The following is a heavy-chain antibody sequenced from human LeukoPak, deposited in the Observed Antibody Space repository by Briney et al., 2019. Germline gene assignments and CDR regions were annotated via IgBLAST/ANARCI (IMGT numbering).Heavy chain of an antibody. CDR3: ARGSRGYSYGYSLSLDY. V-gene: IGHV4-34*01. CDR1: GGSFSGYY. Sequence: NPSETLSLTCAVYGGSFSGYYWSWIRQPPGKGLEWIGEINHSGSTNYNPSLKSRVTISVDTSKNQFSLKLSSVTAADTAVYYCARGSRGYSYGYSLSLDYWGQGTLVTVSS. CDR2: INHSGST. J-gene: IGHJ4*02. D-gene: IGHD5-18*01.